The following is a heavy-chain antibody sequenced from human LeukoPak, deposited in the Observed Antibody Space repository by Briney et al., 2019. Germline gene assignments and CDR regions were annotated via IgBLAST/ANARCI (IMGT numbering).Heavy chain of an antibody. CDR1: GFTFSGYW. J-gene: IGHJ4*02. CDR2: INSDGSST. D-gene: IGHD1-26*01. V-gene: IGHV3-74*01. CDR3: AKWELYSGFYYIDY. Sequence: PGGSLRLSCAASGFTFSGYWMHWVRHAPGKGLVWVSRINSDGSSTSYADSVKGRFTISRDNAKNSLYLQMNSLRAEDTAVYYRAKWELYSGFYYIDYWGQGTLATVSS.